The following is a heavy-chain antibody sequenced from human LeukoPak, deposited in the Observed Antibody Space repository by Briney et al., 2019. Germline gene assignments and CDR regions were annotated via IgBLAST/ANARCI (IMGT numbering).Heavy chain of an antibody. Sequence: GGSLRLSRAPPRLFPDDYAIHWVCQAPAKGRECIWGFYKGSVIDYADSVRGRLTISRDDSKNTLYLQMNSLRAGDTAIYYFESNDDYSGTTAQIDYWGRGTLVTVSS. J-gene: IGHJ4*02. CDR3: ESNDDYSGTTAQIDY. CDR2: FYKGSVI. CDR1: RLFPDDYA. D-gene: IGHD2/OR15-2a*01. V-gene: IGHV3-NL1*01.